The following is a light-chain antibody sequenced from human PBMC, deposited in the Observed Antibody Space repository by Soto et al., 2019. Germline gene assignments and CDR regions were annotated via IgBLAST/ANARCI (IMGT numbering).Light chain of an antibody. CDR2: TTT. CDR1: QSVRSY. J-gene: IGKJ4*01. CDR3: QQSYSMPLA. V-gene: IGKV1-39*01. Sequence: DIQMTQSPSSLSASVGDTITITCRASQSVRSYLNWYQQKPGKAPDLLIYTTTSLQSEVPSRFSGSGSETHFTLTITSLQPEDFVSYYCQQSYSMPLAFGGGTKVDIK.